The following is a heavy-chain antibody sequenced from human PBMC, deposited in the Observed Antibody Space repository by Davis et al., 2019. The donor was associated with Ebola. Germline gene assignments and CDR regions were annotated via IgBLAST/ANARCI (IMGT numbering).Heavy chain of an antibody. D-gene: IGHD6-19*01. CDR2: IIPIFGTA. J-gene: IGHJ4*02. Sequence: SVKVSCKASGGTFSSYAISWVRQAPGQGLEWMGGIIPIFGTANYAQKFQGRVTITADKSTSTAYMELSSLRAEDTAVYYCARVQGYSSGWYGAWFDYWGQGTLVTVSS. CDR3: ARVQGYSSGWYGAWFDY. CDR1: GGTFSSYA. V-gene: IGHV1-69*06.